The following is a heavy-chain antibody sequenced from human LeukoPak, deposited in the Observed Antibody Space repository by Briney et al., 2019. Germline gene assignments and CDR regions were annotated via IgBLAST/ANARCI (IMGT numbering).Heavy chain of an antibody. D-gene: IGHD5-18*01. V-gene: IGHV1-2*06. Sequence: SSVKVSCKASGYTFTGYYMHWVRQAPGQGLEWMGRINPNSGGTNYAQKFQGRVTMTRDTSISTAYMELSRLRSDDTAVYYCASSGYSYRYYFDYWGQGTLVTVSS. J-gene: IGHJ4*02. CDR2: INPNSGGT. CDR1: GYTFTGYY. CDR3: ASSGYSYRYYFDY.